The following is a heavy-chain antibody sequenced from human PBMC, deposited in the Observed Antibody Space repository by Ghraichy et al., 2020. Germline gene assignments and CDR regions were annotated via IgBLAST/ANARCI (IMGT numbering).Heavy chain of an antibody. CDR1: GFSFSGSV. D-gene: IGHD2-21*02. CDR2: VRSKTNTYAT. V-gene: IGHV3-73*01. CDR3: TRVVTPEKGIISRPDSYYDVIVF. Sequence: GSLNISCAASGFSFSGSVMHWVRQASGKGLEWVGRVRSKTNTYATAYNAALQGRFTISRDDSKNTAYLQMSGLKTEDTAVYFCTRVVTPEKGIISRPDSYYDVIVFLGQGTTVTVS. J-gene: IGHJ6*02.